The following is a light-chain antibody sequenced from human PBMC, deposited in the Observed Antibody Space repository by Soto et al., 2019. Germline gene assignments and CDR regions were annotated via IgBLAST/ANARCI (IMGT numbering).Light chain of an antibody. CDR1: QSVSSSY. Sequence: EIVLTPSPGTLSLSPVERATLSCRASQSVSSSYLAWYQQKPGQAPRLLIYGASSRATGIPDRFSGSGSGTDFTLTISRLEPEDFAVYYCQQYGSSPRTFGPGTKVDIK. V-gene: IGKV3-20*01. J-gene: IGKJ3*01. CDR2: GAS. CDR3: QQYGSSPRT.